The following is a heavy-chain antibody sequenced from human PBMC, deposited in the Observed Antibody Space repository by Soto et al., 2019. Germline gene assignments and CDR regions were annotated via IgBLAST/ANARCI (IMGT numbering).Heavy chain of an antibody. V-gene: IGHV1-3*04. Sequence: QVQLVQSGAEVKKPGASVKVSCKASGYTFTDDAMHWVRQAPGQRLEWMGWISTGNGNTKYSQKFQGRVTITRDTSATTAYMELSSLRSEDTAVYYCAKGSQMWTPDYWGQGTLVTVSS. CDR2: ISTGNGNT. D-gene: IGHD2-21*01. J-gene: IGHJ4*02. CDR3: AKGSQMWTPDY. CDR1: GYTFTDDA.